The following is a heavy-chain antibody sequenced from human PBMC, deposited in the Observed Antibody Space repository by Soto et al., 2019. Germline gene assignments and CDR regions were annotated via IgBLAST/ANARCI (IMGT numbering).Heavy chain of an antibody. D-gene: IGHD2-2*01. CDR1: VGSISSSSYY. Sequence: PSETLSLTCTVSVGSISSSSYYWGWIRQHPGKGLEWIGSIYYSGSTYYNPSLKSRVTISVDTSKNQFSLKLSSVTAADMAVYYCASAVVVPAALFDYWGQGTLVTVSS. J-gene: IGHJ4*02. V-gene: IGHV4-39*01. CDR3: ASAVVVPAALFDY. CDR2: IYYSGST.